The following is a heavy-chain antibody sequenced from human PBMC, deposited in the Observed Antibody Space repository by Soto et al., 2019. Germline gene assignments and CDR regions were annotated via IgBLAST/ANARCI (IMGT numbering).Heavy chain of an antibody. Sequence: EVQLVESGGDLVQPGGSLRLSCAASGYTFSHYWMHWVRQAPGKGLVWVSRVNPDGTITTYADSVKGRFTISRDDAKNTLYLQMNSLGVEDSARYYCSYDTLGDKDFWGQGTPVTGAS. CDR3: SYDTLGDKDF. CDR1: GYTFSHYW. J-gene: IGHJ4*02. CDR2: VNPDGTIT. V-gene: IGHV3-74*01. D-gene: IGHD3-9*01.